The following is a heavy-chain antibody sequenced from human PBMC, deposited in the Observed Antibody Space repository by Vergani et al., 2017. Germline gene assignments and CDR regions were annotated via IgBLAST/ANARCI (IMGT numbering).Heavy chain of an antibody. J-gene: IGHJ2*01. CDR3: AMPYCSSTSCRKHWYFDL. Sequence: QLQLQESGPGLVKPSETLSLTCTVSGGSISSSSYYWGWIRQPPGKGLEWIGSIYYSGSTYYNPSLKSRVTISVDTSKNQFSLKLSSVTAADTAVYYFAMPYCSSTSCRKHWYFDLWGRGTLVTVSS. CDR2: IYYSGST. D-gene: IGHD2-2*01. CDR1: GGSISSSSYY. V-gene: IGHV4-39*01.